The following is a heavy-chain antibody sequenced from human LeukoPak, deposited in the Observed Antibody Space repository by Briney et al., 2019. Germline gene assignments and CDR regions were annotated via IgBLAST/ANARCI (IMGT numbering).Heavy chain of an antibody. D-gene: IGHD3-22*01. CDR1: GFTFSSYS. CDR3: ARARNDYDSNGFSFLDY. J-gene: IGHJ4*02. V-gene: IGHV3-21*01. Sequence: PGGSLRLSCAASGFTFSSYSMNWVRQAPGKGLEWVSSISSSSYIYYADSVKGRFTISRDNSKNTLYLQMNSLRAEDTALYYCARARNDYDSNGFSFLDYWGQGTLVTVSS. CDR2: ISSSSYI.